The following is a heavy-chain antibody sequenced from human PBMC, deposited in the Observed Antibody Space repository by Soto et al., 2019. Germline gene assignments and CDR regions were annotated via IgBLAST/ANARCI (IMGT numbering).Heavy chain of an antibody. CDR1: GYSFTSYW. D-gene: IGHD3-3*01. CDR2: IDPSDSYT. CDR3: AIDSDYDFWSGYFLLGAFDI. Sequence: GESVKISCXGSGYSFTSYWISWVRQMPGKGLEWMGRIDPSDSYTNYSPSFQGHVTISADKSISTAYLQWSSLKASDTAMYYCAIDSDYDFWSGYFLLGAFDIWGQGTMVTVSS. V-gene: IGHV5-10-1*01. J-gene: IGHJ3*02.